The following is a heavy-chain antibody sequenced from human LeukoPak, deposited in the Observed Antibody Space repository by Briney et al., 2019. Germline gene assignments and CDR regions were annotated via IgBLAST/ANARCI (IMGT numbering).Heavy chain of an antibody. V-gene: IGHV1-8*01. CDR1: GYTFTSYD. CDR3: ARGNSGVPAAIRFVWHAPGNWFDP. CDR2: MNPNSGNT. J-gene: IGHJ5*02. D-gene: IGHD2-2*02. Sequence: GASVKVSCKASGYTFTSYDINWVRQATGHGLEWMGWMNPNSGNTGYAQKFQGRVTMTRNTSISTAYMELSSLRSEDTAVYYCARGNSGVPAAIRFVWHAPGNWFDPWGQGTLVTVSS.